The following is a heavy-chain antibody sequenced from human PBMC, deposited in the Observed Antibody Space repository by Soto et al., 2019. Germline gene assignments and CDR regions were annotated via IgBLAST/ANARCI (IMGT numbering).Heavy chain of an antibody. V-gene: IGHV3-23*01. Sequence: RSLRLSCPASVFTGNDYALRWVRQAPGKGLEWVSAISASGLSTYYADSVKGRFTISRDNSKKTLYLQMNTLRAEDTAVYHCTRSGVAGPDDYWGQGTLVTVSS. D-gene: IGHD6-19*01. CDR2: ISASGLST. CDR3: TRSGVAGPDDY. CDR1: VFTGNDYA. J-gene: IGHJ4*02.